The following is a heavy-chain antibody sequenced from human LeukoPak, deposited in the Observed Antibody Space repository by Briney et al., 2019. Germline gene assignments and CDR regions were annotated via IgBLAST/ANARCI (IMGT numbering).Heavy chain of an antibody. D-gene: IGHD5-18*01. CDR3: ARTTEGGYSYGYFYYYYMDV. Sequence: SETLSLTCTVSGGSISSGSYYWSWIRQPAGKGLEWIGRIYTSGSTNYNPSLKSRVTISVDTSKNQFSLKLSSVTAADTAVYYCARTTEGGYSYGYFYYYYMDVWGKGTTVTISS. CDR1: GGSISSGSYY. CDR2: IYTSGST. J-gene: IGHJ6*03. V-gene: IGHV4-61*02.